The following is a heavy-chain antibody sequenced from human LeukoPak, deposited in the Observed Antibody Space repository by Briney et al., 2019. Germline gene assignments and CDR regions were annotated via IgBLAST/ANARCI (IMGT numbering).Heavy chain of an antibody. D-gene: IGHD3-10*01. V-gene: IGHV1-69*04. CDR3: ARGSMVRGEDYYYYAMDV. Sequence: SVKVSCKASGVTLSSYAISWGRQAPGQGLEWRGRIIPILGIANYAQKFQGRVTITADQSTSTSYMALSSLRSEDPAVYYRARGSMVRGEDYYYYAMDVWGQGTTVTLSS. J-gene: IGHJ6*02. CDR1: GVTLSSYA. CDR2: IIPILGIA.